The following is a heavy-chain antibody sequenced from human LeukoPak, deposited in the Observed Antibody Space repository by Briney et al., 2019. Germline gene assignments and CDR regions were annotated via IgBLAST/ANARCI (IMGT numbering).Heavy chain of an antibody. J-gene: IGHJ4*02. Sequence: PSQTLSLTCTVSGGSISSGYYWSWIRQPPGKGLEWIGEINHSGSTNYTPSLKSRVTISVDTSKNQFSLKLSSVTAADTAVYYCARVRTLLWFGELFDYWGQGTLVTVSS. D-gene: IGHD3-10*01. CDR3: ARVRTLLWFGELFDY. CDR2: INHSGST. V-gene: IGHV4-34*01. CDR1: GGSISSGYY.